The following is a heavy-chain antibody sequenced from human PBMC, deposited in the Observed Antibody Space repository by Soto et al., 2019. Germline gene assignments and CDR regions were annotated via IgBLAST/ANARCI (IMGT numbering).Heavy chain of an antibody. CDR1: GYDFNTNW. V-gene: IGHV5-51*01. D-gene: IGHD3-3*01. Sequence: GEALKISCRGSGYDFNTNWFGWVRQLPGRGLEWVGIMYPGDSDTRYNPSLQGHVTLSVDVTVSTAFLQWRSLETSDTGMYFCARLPRDCNKTSCYYADHWGQGTQVTVSS. CDR2: MYPGDSDT. CDR3: ARLPRDCNKTSCYYADH. J-gene: IGHJ4*02.